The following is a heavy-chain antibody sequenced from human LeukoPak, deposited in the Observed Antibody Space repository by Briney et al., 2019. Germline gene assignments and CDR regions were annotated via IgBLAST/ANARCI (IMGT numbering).Heavy chain of an antibody. J-gene: IGHJ6*02. Sequence: GASVKVSCKASGGTFSSYAISWVRQAPGQGLEWMGRIIPILGIANYAQKFQGRVTITADKSTSTAYMELSSLRSEDTAVYYCARGRDPRKPKTEDVWGQGTTVTVSS. CDR1: GGTFSSYA. D-gene: IGHD3-10*01. V-gene: IGHV1-69*04. CDR3: ARGRDPRKPKTEDV. CDR2: IIPILGIA.